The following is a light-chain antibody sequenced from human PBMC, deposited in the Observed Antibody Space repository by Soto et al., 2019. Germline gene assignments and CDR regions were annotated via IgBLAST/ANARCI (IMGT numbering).Light chain of an antibody. J-gene: IGLJ3*02. Sequence: QSVLTQPASVSGSPGQSITLSCTGTNGDIGGHNYVSWYQQHPGKAPKLMIYEVSNRPSGVSNRFSGSKSGNTASLTISGLQAEGEADYYCSSYISSSIRVFGGGTQLTVL. CDR1: NGDIGGHNY. CDR3: SSYISSSIRV. CDR2: EVS. V-gene: IGLV2-14*01.